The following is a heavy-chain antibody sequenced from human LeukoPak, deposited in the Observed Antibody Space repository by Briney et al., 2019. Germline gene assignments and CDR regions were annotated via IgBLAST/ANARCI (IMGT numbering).Heavy chain of an antibody. CDR1: GYSISSGYY. CDR2: IYHSGST. CDR3: ARFQSRLYYYYYMDV. V-gene: IGHV4-38-2*02. Sequence: SETLSLTCTVSGYSISSGYYWGWIRQPPGKGLEWIGSIYHSGSTYYNPSLKSRVTISVDTSKNQFSLELSSVTAADTAVYYCARFQSRLYYYYYMDVWGKGTTVTVSS. J-gene: IGHJ6*03.